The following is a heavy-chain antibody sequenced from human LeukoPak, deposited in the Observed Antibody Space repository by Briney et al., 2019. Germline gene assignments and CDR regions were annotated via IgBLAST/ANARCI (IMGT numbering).Heavy chain of an antibody. CDR1: GGSISSGGYY. CDR2: IYYSGST. CDR3: ARVERGSYEILNY. J-gene: IGHJ4*02. V-gene: IGHV4-39*07. Sequence: PSETLSLTCTVSGGSISSGGYYWGWIRQPPGKGLEWIGSIYYSGSTYYNPSLKSRVTISVDTSKNQFSLKLSSVTAADTAVYYCARVERGSYEILNYWGQGTLVTVSS. D-gene: IGHD1-26*01.